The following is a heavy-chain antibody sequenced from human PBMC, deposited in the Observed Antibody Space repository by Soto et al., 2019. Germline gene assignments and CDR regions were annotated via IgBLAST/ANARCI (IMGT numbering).Heavy chain of an antibody. CDR1: GYTFTSYD. J-gene: IGHJ6*02. CDR3: ARERNMYGMDV. D-gene: IGHD1-1*01. Sequence: QVQLVPSGAEVKKPGASVKVSCKASGYTFTSYDINWERQATGQGLEWMGWMNPNSGNTVYAQKFQDRVTMTRNTSISTAYMELSSLRSEDTAVYYCARERNMYGMDVWGQGTTVTVSS. V-gene: IGHV1-8*02. CDR2: MNPNSGNT.